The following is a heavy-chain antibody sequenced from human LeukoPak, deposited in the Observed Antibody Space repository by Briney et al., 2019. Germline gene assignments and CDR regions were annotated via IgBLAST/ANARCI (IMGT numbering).Heavy chain of an antibody. J-gene: IGHJ4*02. CDR2: ISYDGSNK. Sequence: GGSLRLSCAASGFTFSSYAMHWVRQAPGKGLEWVAVISYDGSNKYYADSVKGRFTISRDNSKNTLYLQMNSLRAEDTAVYYCAKDQSDGPGRVYFDYWGQGTLVTVSS. CDR1: GFTFSSYA. D-gene: IGHD1-26*01. CDR3: AKDQSDGPGRVYFDY. V-gene: IGHV3-30-3*01.